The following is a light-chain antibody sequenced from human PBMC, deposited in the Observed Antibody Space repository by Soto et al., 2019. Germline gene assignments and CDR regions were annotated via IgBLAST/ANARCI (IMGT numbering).Light chain of an antibody. CDR1: QNIISN. V-gene: IGKV3-15*01. Sequence: EIVVTPSPVILSLSPGERAPLSCRASQNIISNLAWYQQKLGQAPRLLVYGASTRATGIPARFSGSGSGTEFTLTISSLQSEDFAVYYCQHYNNWLGTFGGGTKVEIK. CDR2: GAS. CDR3: QHYNNWLGT. J-gene: IGKJ4*01.